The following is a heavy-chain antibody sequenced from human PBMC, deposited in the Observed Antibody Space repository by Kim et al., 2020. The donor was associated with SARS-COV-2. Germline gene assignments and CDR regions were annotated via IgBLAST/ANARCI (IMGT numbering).Heavy chain of an antibody. J-gene: IGHJ4*02. D-gene: IGHD2-15*01. CDR3: AKSAYCSGGNCYSWVDY. V-gene: IGHV3-23*01. Sequence: KGRFTISRDNSRNTLYLQMSSLRADDTAVYYCAKSAYCSGGNCYSWVDYWGQGTLVTVSS.